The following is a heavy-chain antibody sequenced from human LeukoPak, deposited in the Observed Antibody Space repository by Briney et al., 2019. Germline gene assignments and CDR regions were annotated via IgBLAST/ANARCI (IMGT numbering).Heavy chain of an antibody. J-gene: IGHJ3*02. V-gene: IGHV4-39*07. CDR2: INHSGST. CDR1: GGSISSSSYY. Sequence: PSETLSLTCTVSGGSISSSSYYWGWIRQPPGKGLEWIGEINHSGSTNYNPSLKSRVTISVDTSKNQFSLKLSSVTAADTAVYYCASGYSYGWAFDIWGQGTMVTVSS. D-gene: IGHD5-18*01. CDR3: ASGYSYGWAFDI.